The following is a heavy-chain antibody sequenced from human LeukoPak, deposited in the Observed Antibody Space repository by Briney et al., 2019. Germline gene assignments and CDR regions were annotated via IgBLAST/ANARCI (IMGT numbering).Heavy chain of an antibody. V-gene: IGHV6-1*01. CDR3: ARNKLSKYSSGYQIDY. CDR1: GDSVSSNSAA. J-gene: IGHJ4*02. Sequence: SQTLSLTCAISGDSVSSNSAAWNWIRQSPSRGLEWLGRTYYRSKWYNDYAVSVKSRITINPDTSKNQFSLQLNSVTPEDTAVYYCARNKLSKYSSGYQIDYWGQGTLVTVSS. D-gene: IGHD6-19*01. CDR2: TYYRSKWYN.